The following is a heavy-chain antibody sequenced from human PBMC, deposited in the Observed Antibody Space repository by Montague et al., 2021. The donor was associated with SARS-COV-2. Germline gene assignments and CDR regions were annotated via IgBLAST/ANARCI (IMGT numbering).Heavy chain of an antibody. CDR1: GGSISNYY. CDR2: IYNGGST. V-gene: IGHV4-59*01. Sequence: SETLSLTCTVSGGSISNYYWSWIRQPPGKGLEWIGYIYNGGSTNYNPSLRSRVTISVDPSETQFSLRLSSVTAADTAVYYCAREAVEKRVRTRMTGRLEENYYYVLDVWGQGTTVIVSS. D-gene: IGHD3-3*01. CDR3: AREAVEKRVRTRMTGRLEENYYYVLDV. J-gene: IGHJ6*02.